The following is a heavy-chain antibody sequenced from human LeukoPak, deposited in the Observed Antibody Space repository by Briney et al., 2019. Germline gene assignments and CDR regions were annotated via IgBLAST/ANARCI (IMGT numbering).Heavy chain of an antibody. Sequence: GASVKVSRKASGYTFTSYGISWVRQAPGQGLEWMGWISAYDGNTNYAQKLQGRVTMTTDTSTSTAYMELRSLRSDDTAVYYCARDGDFVVVPAAIPFDIWGQGTMVTVSS. J-gene: IGHJ3*02. CDR1: GYTFTSYG. CDR3: ARDGDFVVVPAAIPFDI. CDR2: ISAYDGNT. D-gene: IGHD2-2*01. V-gene: IGHV1-18*01.